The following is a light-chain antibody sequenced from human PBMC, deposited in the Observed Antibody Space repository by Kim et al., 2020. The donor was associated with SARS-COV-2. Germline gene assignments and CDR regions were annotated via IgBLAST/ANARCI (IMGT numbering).Light chain of an antibody. CDR1: QTVSSN. V-gene: IGKV3D-15*01. CDR3: QQYSNWPLT. J-gene: IGKJ1*01. CDR2: VTS. Sequence: EVVMTQSPATLSLSPGERATLSCRASQTVSSNFLAWYQQKPGQTPRLLFYVTSSRATGIPARFSGSGSGTEFTLTISTLQSEDFAVYYCQQYSNWPLTFGQGTKGDIK.